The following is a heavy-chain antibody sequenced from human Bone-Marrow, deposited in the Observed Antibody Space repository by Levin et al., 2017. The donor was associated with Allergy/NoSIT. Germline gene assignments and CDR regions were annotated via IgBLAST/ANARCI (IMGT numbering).Heavy chain of an antibody. J-gene: IGHJ4*01. V-gene: IGHV3-11*01. Sequence: SGGSLRLSCAASGFTFSDYYMSWIRQAPGKGLEWVSYISPSGTDIAYADSVKGRFTTSRDNAQNSVFLQMNSLRADDTAMYYCAREGGRTGSSPWGHGILVTVSS. D-gene: IGHD3-10*01. CDR3: AREGGRTGSSP. CDR1: GFTFSDYY. CDR2: ISPSGTDI.